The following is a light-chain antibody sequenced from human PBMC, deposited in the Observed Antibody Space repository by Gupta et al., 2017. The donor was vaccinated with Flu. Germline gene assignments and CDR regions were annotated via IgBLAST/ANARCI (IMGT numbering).Light chain of an antibody. CDR1: RAKIGKNP. Sequence: RVISSVSGNRAKIGKNPLTWYQQFSATSPNLRSYRNHQRPSVFPDRFSGSKSGTSASLAISGLQSEDEADYYCAACDENLNGVIFGGGTKLTVL. CDR3: AACDENLNGVI. V-gene: IGLV1-44*01. J-gene: IGLJ2*01. CDR2: RNH.